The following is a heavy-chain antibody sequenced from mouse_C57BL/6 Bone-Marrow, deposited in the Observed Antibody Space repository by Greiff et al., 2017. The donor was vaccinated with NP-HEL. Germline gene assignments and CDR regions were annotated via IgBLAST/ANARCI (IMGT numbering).Heavy chain of an antibody. J-gene: IGHJ4*01. D-gene: IGHD2-2*01. CDR1: GYTFTSYG. CDR3: AKAGFYAMDY. Sequence: QVQLQQSGAELARPGASVKLSCKASGYTFTSYGISWVKQRTGQGLEWIGEIYPRSGHTYYNEKFKGKATLTADKSSSTAYMELHSLTSEDSAVYFCAKAGFYAMDYWGQGTSVTVSS. CDR2: IYPRSGHT. V-gene: IGHV1-81*01.